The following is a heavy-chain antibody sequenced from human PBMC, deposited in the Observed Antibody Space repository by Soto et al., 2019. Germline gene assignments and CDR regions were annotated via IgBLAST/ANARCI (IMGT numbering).Heavy chain of an antibody. Sequence: GGSLRLSCAASGFTFSSYSMNWVRQAPGKGLEWVSSISSSSSYIYYADSVKGRFTISRDNAKNSLYLQMNSLRAEDTAVYYCACEGGRYCISTSCNRFAFDIWGQGTMVTVSS. J-gene: IGHJ3*02. CDR2: ISSSSSYI. CDR3: ACEGGRYCISTSCNRFAFDI. D-gene: IGHD2-2*01. V-gene: IGHV3-21*01. CDR1: GFTFSSYS.